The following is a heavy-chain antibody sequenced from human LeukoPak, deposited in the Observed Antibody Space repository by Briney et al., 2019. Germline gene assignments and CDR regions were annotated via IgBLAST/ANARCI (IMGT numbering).Heavy chain of an antibody. J-gene: IGHJ4*02. CDR3: ARTGSYDTNGLDS. V-gene: IGHV4-39*07. Sequence: PSETLSLTCTVSGGSISSSNYYWGWIRQPPGKGLEWIGSVYYSGSTYYNPSLKSRVTILVDTSKNQFSLRLSSVTAADTAVYYCARTGSYDTNGLDSWGQGTLVIVSS. D-gene: IGHD2-8*01. CDR2: VYYSGST. CDR1: GGSISSSNYY.